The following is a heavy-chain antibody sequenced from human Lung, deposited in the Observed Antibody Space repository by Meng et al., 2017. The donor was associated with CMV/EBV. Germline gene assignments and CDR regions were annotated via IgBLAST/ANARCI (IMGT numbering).Heavy chain of an antibody. D-gene: IGHD2-2*02. Sequence: GGSLRLXCAASGFTVSSKYMSWVRQAPGKGLEWVPVIYSGGSTYYADSVKGRFTISRDNSKNTRYLQMNSLRAEDTTVYYCATADCSSPSCYKSAFDIWGHGXMVTVSS. V-gene: IGHV3-53*01. CDR3: ATADCSSPSCYKSAFDI. CDR1: GFTVSSKY. J-gene: IGHJ3*02. CDR2: IYSGGST.